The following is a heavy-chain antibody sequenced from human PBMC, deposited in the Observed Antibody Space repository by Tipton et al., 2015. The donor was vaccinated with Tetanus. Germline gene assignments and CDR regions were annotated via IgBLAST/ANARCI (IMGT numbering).Heavy chain of an antibody. Sequence: LRLSCTVSGVSISSSYYYWGWIRQPPGKGLEWIGSLDYSGNTYYNSSLMSRVTISVDTSKNQFSLTLNSVTAADTAFYYCARGNNDFPKKGAFDYWGQGTLVTVSA. CDR3: ARGNNDFPKKGAFDY. CDR2: LDYSGNT. D-gene: IGHD3-3*01. J-gene: IGHJ4*02. V-gene: IGHV4-39*07. CDR1: GVSISSSYYY.